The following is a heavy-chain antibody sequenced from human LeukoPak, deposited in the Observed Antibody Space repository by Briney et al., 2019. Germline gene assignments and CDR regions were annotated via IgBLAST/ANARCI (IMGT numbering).Heavy chain of an antibody. V-gene: IGHV3-30*03. CDR1: GFTFSDYY. Sequence: PGGSLRLSCAGSGFTFSDYYMVWVRQAPGKGLEWVAVISYDGSNKYYADSVKGRFTISRDNSKNTLYLQMNSLRAEDTAVYYCAREWLTPYFDYWGQGTLVTVSS. CDR2: ISYDGSNK. D-gene: IGHD5-12*01. CDR3: AREWLTPYFDY. J-gene: IGHJ4*02.